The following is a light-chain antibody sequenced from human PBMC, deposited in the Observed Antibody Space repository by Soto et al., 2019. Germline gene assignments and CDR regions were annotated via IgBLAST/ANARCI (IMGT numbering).Light chain of an antibody. Sequence: EIVMTQSPGTLSVSPGERATLSCRASQSGYRSLAWYQQKPGQAPRLLIYGTSSRATAIPARFSGSGSGTEFTLTISSLQSEDFAVYYCQQYNNWPWTFGPGTKVDIK. CDR1: QSGYRS. CDR2: GTS. CDR3: QQYNNWPWT. J-gene: IGKJ1*01. V-gene: IGKV3-15*01.